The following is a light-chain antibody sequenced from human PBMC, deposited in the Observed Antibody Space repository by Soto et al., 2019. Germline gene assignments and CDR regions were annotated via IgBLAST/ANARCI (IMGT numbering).Light chain of an antibody. CDR2: DAS. CDR1: QNINTW. CDR3: HQYYGYPYT. V-gene: IGKV1-5*01. Sequence: DIQMTQSPSTLSASIGDRITITCRASQNINTWLAWYQQKPGRVPKVLIYDASSLESGVPSRISDSGSETEFILTSSSLQLDGFATYYCHQYYGYPYTFGQGTKLESK. J-gene: IGKJ2*01.